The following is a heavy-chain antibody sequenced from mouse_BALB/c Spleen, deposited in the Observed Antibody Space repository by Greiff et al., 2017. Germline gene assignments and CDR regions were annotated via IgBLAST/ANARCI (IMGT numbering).Heavy chain of an antibody. CDR3: ARGGYGYDFDY. CDR1: GFNIKDTY. CDR2: IDPANGNT. Sequence: EVQVVESGAELVKPGASVKLSCTASGFNIKDTYMHWVKQRPEQGLEWIGRIDPANGNTKYDPKFQGKATITADTSSNTAYLQFSSLTSEDTAVYYCARGGYGYDFDYWGQGTTLTVSS. D-gene: IGHD1-2*01. V-gene: IGHV14-3*02. J-gene: IGHJ2*01.